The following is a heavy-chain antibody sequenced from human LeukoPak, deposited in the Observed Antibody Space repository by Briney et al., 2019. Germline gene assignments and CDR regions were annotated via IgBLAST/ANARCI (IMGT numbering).Heavy chain of an antibody. CDR3: ATSSGSYYY. J-gene: IGHJ4*02. V-gene: IGHV4-39*01. Sequence: SETLSLTCTVSGGSISSSSYYWGWIRQPPGKGLEWIGSMYYSGSTYYNPSLKSRVTISVDTSKNQFSLKLSSVTAADTAVYYCATSSGSYYYWGQGTVVTVSS. CDR2: MYYSGST. D-gene: IGHD1-26*01. CDR1: GGSISSSSYY.